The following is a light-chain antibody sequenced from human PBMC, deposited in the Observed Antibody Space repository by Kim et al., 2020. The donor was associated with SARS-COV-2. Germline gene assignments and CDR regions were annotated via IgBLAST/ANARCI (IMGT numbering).Light chain of an antibody. CDR1: QSINSW. J-gene: IGKJ1*01. CDR3: HQSNTNPWT. Sequence: DIQMTQSPSTLSASVGDRVTITCRATQSINSWLAWYQQKSGKAPKLLIHRASTLESGVPSRFSGSESGTEFTLTISSLQPDDFATYYCHQSNTNPWTFGQGTKVDIK. V-gene: IGKV1-5*03. CDR2: RAS.